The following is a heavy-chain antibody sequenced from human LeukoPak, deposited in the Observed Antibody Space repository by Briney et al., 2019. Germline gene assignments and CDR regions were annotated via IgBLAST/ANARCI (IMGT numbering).Heavy chain of an antibody. CDR3: ARPTTGSSWSNPYYYYGMDV. CDR2: ISYDGSNK. V-gene: IGHV3-30*04. J-gene: IGHJ6*04. CDR1: GFTFSSYA. Sequence: GRSLRLSCAASGFTFSSYAMHWVRHAPGKGLVWVAVISYDGSNKYYADSVKGRFTISRDNSKNTLYLQMNSLRAEDTAVYYCARPTTGSSWSNPYYYYGMDVWGKGTTVTVSS. D-gene: IGHD6-13*01.